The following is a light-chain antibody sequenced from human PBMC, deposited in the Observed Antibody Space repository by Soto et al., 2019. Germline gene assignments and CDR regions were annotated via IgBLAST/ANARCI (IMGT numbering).Light chain of an antibody. CDR2: AAS. Sequence: DIQMTQSPSYLLASVGDRVTITCRASQSISSYLNWYQQKPGKAPKLLIYAASSLQSGVPSRFSGSGSGTDFSLTISSLQPEDFATYYCQQSYSTPPGTFGQGTKLEIK. CDR1: QSISSY. J-gene: IGKJ2*01. CDR3: QQSYSTPPGT. V-gene: IGKV1-39*01.